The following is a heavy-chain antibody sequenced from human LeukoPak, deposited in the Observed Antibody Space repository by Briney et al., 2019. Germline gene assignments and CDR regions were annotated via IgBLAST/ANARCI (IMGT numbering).Heavy chain of an antibody. V-gene: IGHV3-74*01. D-gene: IGHD1-26*01. CDR2: INEDGSIT. Sequence: GGSLRLSCAVSGFTFRTYWMHWVRQVPGEGLVWVSRINEDGSITNYADSVKGRFSISRDNAKNTLYLQMNSLRAEDTAVYYCGRDLGGKSGYWGQGTLVTVSS. J-gene: IGHJ4*02. CDR1: GFTFRTYW. CDR3: GRDLGGKSGY.